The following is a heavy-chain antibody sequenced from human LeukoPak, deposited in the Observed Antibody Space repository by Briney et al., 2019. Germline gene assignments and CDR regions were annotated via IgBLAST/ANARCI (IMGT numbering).Heavy chain of an antibody. Sequence: GGSLRLSCAASGFTFSSYAMSWVRQAPGKGLEWVSAIIGSGGSTYYADSVKGRFTISRDNSKNTLYLQMNSLRAEDTAVYYCAKDITYYDFWSGYYTGIKGALFDYWGQGTLVTVSS. D-gene: IGHD3-3*01. J-gene: IGHJ4*02. CDR1: GFTFSSYA. CDR3: AKDITYYDFWSGYYTGIKGALFDY. CDR2: IIGSGGST. V-gene: IGHV3-23*01.